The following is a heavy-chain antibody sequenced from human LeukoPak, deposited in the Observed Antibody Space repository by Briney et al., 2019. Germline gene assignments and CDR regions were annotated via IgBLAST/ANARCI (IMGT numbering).Heavy chain of an antibody. J-gene: IGHJ6*03. Sequence: PGGSLRLSCAASGFTFSDYGMHWVRQAPGKGLEYVSAISNNGGSTYYANSVKGRFTISRDNSKNTLYLQMGSLRPEDMAVYYCARDSTDCSSTNCNWEGYYYYMDIWSKGTTVTVSS. CDR2: ISNNGGST. D-gene: IGHD2-2*01. CDR1: GFTFSDYG. CDR3: ARDSTDCSSTNCNWEGYYYYMDI. V-gene: IGHV3-64*01.